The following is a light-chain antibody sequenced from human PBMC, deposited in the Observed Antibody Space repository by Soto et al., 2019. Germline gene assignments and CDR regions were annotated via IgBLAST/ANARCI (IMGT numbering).Light chain of an antibody. CDR2: DAS. CDR3: QQYDNHPPL. CDR1: QDITNY. V-gene: IGKV1-33*01. Sequence: DIQMTQSPSSLSASVGDRVTITCQASQDITNYLNWYQQKPGKAPKLLIYDASNLETGVPSRFSGSGSGTDFTFTISSLQPEDIATYYYQQYDNHPPLFGQGTKLEIK. J-gene: IGKJ2*01.